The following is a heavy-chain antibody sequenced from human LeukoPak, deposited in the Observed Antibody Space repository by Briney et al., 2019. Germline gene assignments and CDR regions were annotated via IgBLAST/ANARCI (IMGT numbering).Heavy chain of an antibody. CDR3: AKHLVKNFYDNSGYVGAFVI. D-gene: IGHD3-22*01. CDR2: ISTSGGST. J-gene: IGHJ3*02. CDR1: GLTFNTYA. Sequence: GGSLRLSCGASGLTFNTYAMSWVRQAPGTGPEWVSSISTSGGSTYYADFVKGRFTISRDNSKNTLYLQMSTLRGEDTAVYYCAKHLVKNFYDNSGYVGAFVIWGRGTMVTVSP. V-gene: IGHV3-23*01.